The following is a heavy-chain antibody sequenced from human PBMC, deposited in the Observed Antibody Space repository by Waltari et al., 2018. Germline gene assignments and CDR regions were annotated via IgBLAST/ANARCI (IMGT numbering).Heavy chain of an antibody. J-gene: IGHJ5*02. CDR1: GFPFSRYA. Sequence: EVQLLESGGGLVQPGGSLRLCCAASGFPFSRYAMSWVRQAPGKGLEWVSAISVSGDATYYADAVKGRFTMSRDNSNNRLYLQMNSLRAEDTAIYYCAKDKAAIVYWFDPWGQGTLVTVSS. CDR2: ISVSGDAT. V-gene: IGHV3-23*01. D-gene: IGHD2-2*01. CDR3: AKDKAAIVYWFDP.